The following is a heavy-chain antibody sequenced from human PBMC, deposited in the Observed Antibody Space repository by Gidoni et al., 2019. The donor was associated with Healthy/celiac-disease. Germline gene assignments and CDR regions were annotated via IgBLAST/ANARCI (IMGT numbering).Heavy chain of an antibody. J-gene: IGHJ3*02. CDR1: GYTFTSSD. D-gene: IGHD6-19*01. Sequence: QVQLVQSGAEVKKPGASVKVSCKASGYTFTSSDINWVRQATGQGLEWMGWMNPNSGNTGYAQKFQGRVTMTRNTSISTAYMELSSLRSEDTAVYYCATPRGWSKGHAFDIWGQGTMVTVSS. CDR3: ATPRGWSKGHAFDI. CDR2: MNPNSGNT. V-gene: IGHV1-8*01.